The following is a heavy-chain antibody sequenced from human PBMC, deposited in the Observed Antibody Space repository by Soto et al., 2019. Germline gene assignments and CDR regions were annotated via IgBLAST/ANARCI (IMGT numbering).Heavy chain of an antibody. CDR1: GNIFTGYG. V-gene: IGHV3-33*01. CDR3: ARDGEGGTTFFGYYDY. J-gene: IGHJ4*02. CDR2: IRHDGSNI. D-gene: IGHD1-1*01. Sequence: VQLVESGGGVVQPGGSLRLSCAASGNIFTGYGMHWVRQPPGKGLEWVAIIRHDGSNIFYADSVRGRFTISRDNSKNTLYLQMNSLSVEDTAVYYCARDGEGGTTFFGYYDYWGQGTLVTVSS.